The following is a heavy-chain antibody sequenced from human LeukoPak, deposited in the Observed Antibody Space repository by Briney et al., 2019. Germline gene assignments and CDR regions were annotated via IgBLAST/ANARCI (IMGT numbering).Heavy chain of an antibody. CDR2: INPSGGST. Sequence: GASVKVSCKPSRYTFTSYYMHCVRPAPGQGLEWMGIINPSGGSTSYAQKFQGRVTMTRDMSTSTVYMELSSLRSEDTAVYYCAREGGSPYYYDSSGYSFTPLDYWGQGTLVTVSS. CDR3: AREGGSPYYYDSSGYSFTPLDY. D-gene: IGHD3-22*01. CDR1: RYTFTSYY. J-gene: IGHJ4*02. V-gene: IGHV1-46*01.